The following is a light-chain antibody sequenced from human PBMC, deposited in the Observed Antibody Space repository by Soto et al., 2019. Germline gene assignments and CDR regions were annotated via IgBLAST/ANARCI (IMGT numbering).Light chain of an antibody. CDR1: SSNIGSNA. CDR2: NNH. CDR3: ATCDDSLNVWV. J-gene: IGLJ3*02. Sequence: QSVLTQPPSASGTPGQRVTISCSGSSSNIGSNAVNWYQHLPGTAPKLLIYNNHQRPSGVPDLSSGSKSGTSASLTISGLQSEDEADYNCATCDDSLNVWVFGGGTKVTVL. V-gene: IGLV1-44*01.